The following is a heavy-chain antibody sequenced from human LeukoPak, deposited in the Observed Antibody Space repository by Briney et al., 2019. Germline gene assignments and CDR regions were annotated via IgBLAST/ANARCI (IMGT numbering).Heavy chain of an antibody. J-gene: IGHJ4*02. D-gene: IGHD3/OR15-3a*01. V-gene: IGHV3-7*03. CDR3: ARDYPLDWLYDN. CDR2: IKQDGSDK. Sequence: PGGSLRLSCAASGFTFSSFWMSWVRQAPGKGLEWVANIKQDGSDKYYVDSVKGRFTISRDNAKNSLYLQMNSLRAEDTAVYYCARDYPLDWLYDNWGQGTLVTVSS. CDR1: GFTFSSFW.